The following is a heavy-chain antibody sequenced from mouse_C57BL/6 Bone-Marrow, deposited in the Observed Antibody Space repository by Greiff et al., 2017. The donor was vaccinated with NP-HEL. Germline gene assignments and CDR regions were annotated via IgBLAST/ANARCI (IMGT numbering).Heavy chain of an antibody. J-gene: IGHJ4*01. D-gene: IGHD2-4*01. V-gene: IGHV1-42*01. CDR3: AIPIYYDYDGGAMDY. CDR1: GYSFTGYY. Sequence: EVQLQQSGPELVKPGASVKISCKASGYSFTGYYMNWVKQSPEKSLEWIGEINPSTGGTTYNQKFKAKATLTVDKSSSTAYMQLKSLTSEDSAVYYCAIPIYYDYDGGAMDYWGQGTSVTVSS. CDR2: INPSTGGT.